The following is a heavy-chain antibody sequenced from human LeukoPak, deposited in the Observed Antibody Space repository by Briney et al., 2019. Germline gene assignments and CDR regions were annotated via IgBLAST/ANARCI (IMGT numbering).Heavy chain of an antibody. D-gene: IGHD3-22*01. V-gene: IGHV3-74*01. CDR2: IKTDGYTT. CDR1: GFTFSDYS. Sequence: GGSLRLSCAASGFTFSDYSMHWVRQAPGKGLVWVSRIKTDGYTTNYADSVKGRFTISRDNAKNTLYLQMNSLRVEDTAVYYCARDLLGRGYYPYYYGMDVWGQGTTVTVSS. CDR3: ARDLLGRGYYPYYYGMDV. J-gene: IGHJ6*02.